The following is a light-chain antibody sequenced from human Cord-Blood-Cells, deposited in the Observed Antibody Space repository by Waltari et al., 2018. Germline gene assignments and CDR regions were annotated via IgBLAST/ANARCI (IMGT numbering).Light chain of an antibody. V-gene: IGLV2-23*01. J-gene: IGLJ3*02. CDR1: SSDVGRYNL. CDR2: EGS. CDR3: CSYAGSSPWV. Sequence: QSALTQPASVSGSPGQSITISCTGTSSDVGRYNLVSWYQQPPGKAPNLMIYEGSKRPSGVSNRFSGSKAGNTASLTISGLQAEDEADYYCCSYAGSSPWVFGGGTKLTVL.